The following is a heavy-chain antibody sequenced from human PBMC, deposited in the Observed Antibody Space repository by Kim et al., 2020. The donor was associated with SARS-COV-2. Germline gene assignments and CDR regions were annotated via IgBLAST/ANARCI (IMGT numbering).Heavy chain of an antibody. CDR1: GYSFTGYW. CDR3: ASHIPPTYCSSTSCYRTYYYYYGMDV. V-gene: IGHV5-10-1*01. D-gene: IGHD2-2*01. CDR2: IDPSDSYT. J-gene: IGHJ6*02. Sequence: GESLKISCKGSGYSFTGYWISWVRQMPGKGLEWMGRIDPSDSYTNYSPSFQGHVTISADKSISTAYLQWSSLKASDTAMYYCASHIPPTYCSSTSCYRTYYYYYGMDVWGQGTTVTVSS.